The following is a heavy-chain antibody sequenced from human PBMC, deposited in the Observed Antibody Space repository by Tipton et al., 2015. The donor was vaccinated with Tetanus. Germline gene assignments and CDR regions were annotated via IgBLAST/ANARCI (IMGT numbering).Heavy chain of an antibody. CDR3: ARDADSSGGGIDY. V-gene: IGHV4-30-4*01. CDR1: GGSISSGDYY. CDR2: IYYSGST. Sequence: TLSLTCTVSGGSISSGDYYWSWIRQPPGKGLEWIGYIYYSGSTYYNPSLKSRVTISVDTSKNQFSLKLSSVTAADTAVYYCARDADSSGGGIDYWGRGALVTVSS. J-gene: IGHJ4*02. D-gene: IGHD3-22*01.